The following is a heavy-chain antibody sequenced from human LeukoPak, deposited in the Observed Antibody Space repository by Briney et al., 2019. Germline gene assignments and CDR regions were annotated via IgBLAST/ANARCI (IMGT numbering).Heavy chain of an antibody. CDR3: ARTPSSENYFPWYFDL. CDR2: ISSSSSYI. V-gene: IGHV3-21*01. J-gene: IGHJ2*01. Sequence: PGGSLRLSCAASRFTFSSYSMNWVRQAPGKGLEWVSSISSSSSYIYYADSMKGRFTISRGDAKNSLYLQMNSLRAEDTAVYYCARTPSSENYFPWYFDLWGRGTLVTVSS. CDR1: RFTFSSYS. D-gene: IGHD2/OR15-2a*01.